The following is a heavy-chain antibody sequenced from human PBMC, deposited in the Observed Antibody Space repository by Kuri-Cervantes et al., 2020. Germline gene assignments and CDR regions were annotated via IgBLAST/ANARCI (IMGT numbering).Heavy chain of an antibody. CDR1: WFTVSSNY. D-gene: IGHD1-26*01. CDR3: ARVSTRWELTYAFDI. CDR2: IYSGGST. Sequence: GESLKISCAASWFTVSSNYMSWVRQAPGKGLEWVSVIYSGGSTYYADSVKGRFTISRDNSKNTLYLQMNSLRAEDTAVYYCARVSTRWELTYAFDIWGQGTMVTVSS. J-gene: IGHJ3*02. V-gene: IGHV3-53*01.